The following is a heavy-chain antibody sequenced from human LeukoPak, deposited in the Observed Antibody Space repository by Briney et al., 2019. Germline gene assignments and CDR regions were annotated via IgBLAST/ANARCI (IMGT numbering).Heavy chain of an antibody. J-gene: IGHJ3*02. CDR3: AREGSTIFATPPDAFDI. CDR1: GFTFSSYA. CDR2: ISGSGGST. D-gene: IGHD3-3*01. V-gene: IGHV3-23*01. Sequence: GGSLRLSCAASGFTFSSYAMSWVRQAPGKGLEWVSAISGSGGSTYYADSVKGRFTISRDNSKNTLYLQMNSLRAEDTAVYYCAREGSTIFATPPDAFDIWGQGTMVTVSS.